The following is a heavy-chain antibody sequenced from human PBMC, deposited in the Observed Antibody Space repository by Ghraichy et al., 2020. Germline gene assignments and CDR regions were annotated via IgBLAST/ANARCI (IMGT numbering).Heavy chain of an antibody. J-gene: IGHJ6*02. V-gene: IGHV3-9*01. D-gene: IGHD3-3*01. CDR1: GFTFDDYA. Sequence: SLNISCAASGFTFDDYAMHWVRQAPRKGLEWVSGISWNSGSIGYADSVKGRFTISRDNAKNSLYLQMNSLRAEDTALYYCAKDVGFLEWLPTYGMDVWGQGTTVTVSS. CDR2: ISWNSGSI. CDR3: AKDVGFLEWLPTYGMDV.